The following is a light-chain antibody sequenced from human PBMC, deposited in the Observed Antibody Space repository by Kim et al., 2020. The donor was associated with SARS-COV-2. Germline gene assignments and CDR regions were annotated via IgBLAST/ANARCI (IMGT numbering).Light chain of an antibody. V-gene: IGKV4-1*01. CDR1: QNVLYSSKNY. Sequence: DIVMTQSPDSLAVSLGERASINCKSSQNVLYSSKNYLAWYQQKPGQPPKVLISWASTRESGVPDRFSVSGSGTDFTLTISSLQAEDVAVYYCQQYYTTPPTFAQGTKVDIK. CDR3: QQYYTTPPT. J-gene: IGKJ1*01. CDR2: WAS.